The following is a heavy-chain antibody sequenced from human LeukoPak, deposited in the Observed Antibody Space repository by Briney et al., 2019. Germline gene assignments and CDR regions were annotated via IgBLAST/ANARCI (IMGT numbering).Heavy chain of an antibody. D-gene: IGHD3-22*01. J-gene: IGHJ6*02. Sequence: LSGGSLRLSCAASGFPFSSYAMSWVRPAPGKGLEWVSAISGSGGSTYYADSGKGRFTISRDNSKNTLYLQMNSLRAEDTAVYYCAKAISPPIYDSSGYNYYYYGMDVWGQGTTVTVSS. CDR2: ISGSGGST. V-gene: IGHV3-23*01. CDR1: GFPFSSYA. CDR3: AKAISPPIYDSSGYNYYYYGMDV.